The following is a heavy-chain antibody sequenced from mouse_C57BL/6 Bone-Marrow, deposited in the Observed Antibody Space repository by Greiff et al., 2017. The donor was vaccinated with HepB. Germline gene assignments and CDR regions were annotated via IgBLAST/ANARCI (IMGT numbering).Heavy chain of an antibody. CDR3: ARESITTAGFAY. V-gene: IGHV1-52*01. CDR2: IDPSDSET. Sequence: QVHVKQPGAELVRPGSSVKLSCKASGYTFTSYWMHWVKQRPIQGLEWIGNIDPSDSETHYNQKFKDKATLTVDKSSSTAYMQLSSLTSEDSAVYYCARESITTAGFAYWGQGTLVTVSA. CDR1: GYTFTSYW. D-gene: IGHD1-1*01. J-gene: IGHJ3*01.